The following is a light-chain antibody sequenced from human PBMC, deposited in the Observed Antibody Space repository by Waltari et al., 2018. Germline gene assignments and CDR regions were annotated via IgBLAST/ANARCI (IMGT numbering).Light chain of an antibody. CDR3: QKYGSLPAT. CDR2: DAS. J-gene: IGKJ1*01. Sequence: EIMLTQSLGTLSLSPGERATLSCRARQSISKNLAWYQQKPGQSPRLLIYDASIRATGIPDRFSGSGYGTDFSLTISRLEPEDYAVYYCQKYGSLPATFGRGTKVEIK. CDR1: QSISKN. V-gene: IGKV3-20*01.